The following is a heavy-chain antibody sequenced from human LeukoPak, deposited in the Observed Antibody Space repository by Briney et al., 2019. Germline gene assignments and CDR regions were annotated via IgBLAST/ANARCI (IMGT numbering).Heavy chain of an antibody. J-gene: IGHJ4*02. Sequence: SETLSLTCTVSGGSISSSSYYWGWIRQPPGKGLEWTGSIYYSGSTYYNPSLKSRVTISVDTSKNQFSLKLSSVTAADTAVYYCARVKGRSTSSSRWAFDYWGQGTLVTVSS. CDR3: ARVKGRSTSSSRWAFDY. D-gene: IGHD2-2*01. CDR1: GGSISSSSYY. V-gene: IGHV4-39*07. CDR2: IYYSGST.